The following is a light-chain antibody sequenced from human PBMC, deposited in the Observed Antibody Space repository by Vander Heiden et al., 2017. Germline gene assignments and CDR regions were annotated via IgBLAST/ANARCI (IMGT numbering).Light chain of an antibody. CDR1: SSHIGNNY. Sequence: QSVLTPPPSVSAAPGQRVALSCSGSSSHIGNNYVSWYQHPSGTAPKLLIYENNTRSSVIPERFSGSKCGTSATLGITGLQTVDEADYYCGTWDSSRSGVVFGGGTKLTVL. CDR3: GTWDSSRSGVV. CDR2: ENN. J-gene: IGLJ2*01. V-gene: IGLV1-51*02.